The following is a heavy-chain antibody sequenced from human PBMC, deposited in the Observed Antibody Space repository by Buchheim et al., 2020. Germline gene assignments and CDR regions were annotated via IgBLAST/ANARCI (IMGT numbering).Heavy chain of an antibody. CDR3: ASDGPPAAISYYYYGMDV. Sequence: EVQLVQSGAEVKKPGESLRISCKGSGYSFTSYWISWVRQMPGKGLEWMGRIDPSDSYTNYSPSFQGHVTLSADKSISTAYLQWSSLKASDTAMYYCASDGPPAAISYYYYGMDVWGQGTT. D-gene: IGHD2-2*01. CDR1: GYSFTSYW. CDR2: IDPSDSYT. J-gene: IGHJ6*02. V-gene: IGHV5-10-1*03.